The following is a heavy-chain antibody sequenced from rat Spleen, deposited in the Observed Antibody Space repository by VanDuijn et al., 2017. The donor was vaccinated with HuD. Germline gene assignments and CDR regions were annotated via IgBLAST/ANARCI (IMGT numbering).Heavy chain of an antibody. D-gene: IGHD1-7*01. Sequence: EVQLVESGGALVQPGRSLKLSCAASGFTFSDYNMAWVRQAPKKGLEWVATISYDGSSTYYRDSVKGRFTISRDNAKNTLYLQMDSLRSEDTATYYCARPNYGYPFAYWGQGTLVTVSS. V-gene: IGHV5-7*01. CDR1: GFTFSDYN. CDR3: ARPNYGYPFAY. J-gene: IGHJ3*01. CDR2: ISYDGSST.